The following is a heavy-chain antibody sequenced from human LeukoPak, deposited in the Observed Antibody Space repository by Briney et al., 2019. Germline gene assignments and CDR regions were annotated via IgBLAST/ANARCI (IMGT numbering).Heavy chain of an antibody. CDR3: ARGYDY. D-gene: IGHD3-22*01. CDR2: INYSGNR. J-gene: IGHJ4*02. Sequence: SETLSLTCSVSGGSISGSHYYWAWIRQPPGKGLEWIAIINYSGNRYYNPSLRSRATISVDTSTNQFSLNLHSVTAEETAVYYCARGYDYWGQGTLVTVSS. V-gene: IGHV4-39*01. CDR1: GGSISGSHYY.